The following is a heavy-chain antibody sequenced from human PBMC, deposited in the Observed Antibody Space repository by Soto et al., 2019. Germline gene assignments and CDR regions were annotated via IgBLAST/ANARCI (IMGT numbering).Heavy chain of an antibody. CDR1: GYSISSGYY. D-gene: IGHD3-3*01. J-gene: IGHJ5*02. V-gene: IGHV4-38-2*01. CDR3: ARADSITIFGVVPEGWFDP. Sequence: SETLSLTCAVSGYSISSGYYWGWIRQPPGKGLEWIGSIYHSGSTYYNPSLKSRVTISVDTSKNQFSLKLSSVTAADTAVYYCARADSITIFGVVPEGWFDPWGQGTLVTVSS. CDR2: IYHSGST.